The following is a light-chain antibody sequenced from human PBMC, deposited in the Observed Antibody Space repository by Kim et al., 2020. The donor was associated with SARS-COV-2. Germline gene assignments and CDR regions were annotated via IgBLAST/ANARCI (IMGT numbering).Light chain of an antibody. V-gene: IGLV1-44*01. CDR1: SSNIGSNT. Sequence: MLTQPPSASGTPGQRVTVSCSGSSSNIGSNTVNWYQQLPGTAPKLLIYSNDRRPSGVPDRFSGSKSGTSASLAISGLQSEDEADYYCAAWDDSLNAWLFGGGTQLTVL. CDR2: SND. J-gene: IGLJ3*02. CDR3: AAWDDSLNAWL.